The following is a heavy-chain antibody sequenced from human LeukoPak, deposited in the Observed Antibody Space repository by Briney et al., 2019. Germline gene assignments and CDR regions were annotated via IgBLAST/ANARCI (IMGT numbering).Heavy chain of an antibody. D-gene: IGHD4-17*01. CDR1: GGSISSRNW. CDR2: IYHSGST. J-gene: IGHJ4*02. CDR3: ARASHDYGDYSHFDY. Sequence: PSETLSLTCAVSGGSISSRNWWGWVRQPPGKGLEWIGEIYHSGSTNYNPSLKTRVTISVDKSKNQFSLKLSSVTAADTAVYYCARASHDYGDYSHFDYRGQGTLVTVSS. V-gene: IGHV4-4*02.